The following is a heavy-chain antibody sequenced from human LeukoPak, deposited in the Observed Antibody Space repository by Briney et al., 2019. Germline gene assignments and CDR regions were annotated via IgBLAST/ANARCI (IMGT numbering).Heavy chain of an antibody. CDR1: GGSISSYY. CDR2: IYTSGST. Sequence: SETLSLTCTVSGGSISSYYWSWIRQPAGKGLEWIGRIYTSGSTNYNPSLKSRVTMSVDTSKNQFSLKLSSVTAADTAVYYCAGSDSSKGWFDHWGQGTLVTVSS. V-gene: IGHV4-4*07. CDR3: AGSDSSKGWFDH. J-gene: IGHJ5*02. D-gene: IGHD6-13*01.